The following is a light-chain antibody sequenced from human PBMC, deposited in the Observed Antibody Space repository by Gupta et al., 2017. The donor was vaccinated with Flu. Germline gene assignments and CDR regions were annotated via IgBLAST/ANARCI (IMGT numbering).Light chain of an antibody. V-gene: IGKV3-15*01. CDR2: GAS. CDR1: QSVTTN. Sequence: EIVMTQSPVTLSVSPGERATLSCRASQSVTTNLAWYQQKPGQAPRLLIYGASTRATGIPARFTGSGSGTEFTLTISSLQSEDFAVYYCQQYNVWPWTFGQGTKVELK. J-gene: IGKJ1*01. CDR3: QQYNVWPWT.